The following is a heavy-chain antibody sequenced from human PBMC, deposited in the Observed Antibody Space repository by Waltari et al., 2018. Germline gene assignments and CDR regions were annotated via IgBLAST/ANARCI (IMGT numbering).Heavy chain of an antibody. Sequence: EVQLVASGGGLVKAGGSMRLSCAAFGFTFSTYGMNWVRQAPGKGMEWVSYISSSSLYISYADSVQRRVTISSDNAKNSLYLQMNSLRVEDTAVYYCARSSTTETTFGWGQGTLVTVSS. CDR1: GFTFSTYG. J-gene: IGHJ4*02. CDR2: ISSSSLYI. V-gene: IGHV3-21*01. CDR3: ARSSTTETTFG. D-gene: IGHD4-17*01.